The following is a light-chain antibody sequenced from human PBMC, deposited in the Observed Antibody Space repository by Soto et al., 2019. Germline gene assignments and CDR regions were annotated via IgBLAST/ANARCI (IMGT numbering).Light chain of an antibody. CDR1: QSVSSSY. J-gene: IGKJ1*01. Sequence: EIVLTQSPGTLSLSPGERATLSCRASQSVSSSYLAWYQQKLGQAPRVLIYGASTRATGIPASLSGSGSGTEFILTISSLQSEDFAVYYCHEYNTWPWTFGQGTKVDIK. CDR2: GAS. CDR3: HEYNTWPWT. V-gene: IGKV3-15*01.